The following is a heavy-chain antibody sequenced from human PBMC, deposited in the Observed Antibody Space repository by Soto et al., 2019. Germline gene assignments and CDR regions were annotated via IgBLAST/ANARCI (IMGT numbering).Heavy chain of an antibody. CDR2: IYWSGDE. J-gene: IGHJ3*01. CDR3: ARGVATLPVFAFDV. D-gene: IGHD6-6*01. CDR1: GFSFSTSGVG. V-gene: IGHV2-5*01. Sequence: QMTLKESGPTLVKPTQTLTLTCSFSGFSFSTSGVGVGWVRQPPGKALEWLALIYWSGDEHYRASLKSRLTIHKDTTKNQVVLIMPNMDPVDTATYYCARGVATLPVFAFDVWGQGTTVTVSS.